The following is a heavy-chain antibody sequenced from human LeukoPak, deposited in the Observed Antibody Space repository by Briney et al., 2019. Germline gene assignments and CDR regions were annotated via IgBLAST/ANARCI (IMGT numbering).Heavy chain of an antibody. V-gene: IGHV4-61*01. CDR1: GGSISSSSYY. Sequence: SETLSLTCTVSGGSISSSSYYWGWIRQPPGKGLEWIGYIYYSGSTNYNPSLKSRVTISVDTSKNQFSLKLSSVTAADTAVYYCAREGSSYGVGWYFDLWGRGTLVTVSS. CDR2: IYYSGST. CDR3: AREGSSYGVGWYFDL. J-gene: IGHJ2*01. D-gene: IGHD4-17*01.